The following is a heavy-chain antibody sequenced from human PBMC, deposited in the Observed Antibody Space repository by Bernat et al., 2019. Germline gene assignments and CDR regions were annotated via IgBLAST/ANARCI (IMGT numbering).Heavy chain of an antibody. CDR3: ARDRWAGWGYGMDV. D-gene: IGHD3-16*01. CDR1: GGTFSSYT. Sequence: QAQLGHSGPEVKNPGPSVKAPGKPSGGTFSSYTISGVRQAPGQGLEWMGRIIPILGIANYAQKFQGRVTITADKSTSTAYMELSSLRSEDTAVYYCARDRWAGWGYGMDVWGQGTTVTVSS. J-gene: IGHJ6*01. V-gene: IGHV1-69*04. CDR2: IIPILGIA.